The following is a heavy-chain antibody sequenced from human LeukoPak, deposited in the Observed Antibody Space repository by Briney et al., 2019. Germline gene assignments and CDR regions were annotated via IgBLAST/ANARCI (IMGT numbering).Heavy chain of an antibody. J-gene: IGHJ6*02. D-gene: IGHD3-10*01. Sequence: GGSLRLSCAASGFTFSSYAMSWVRQAPGKGLEWVSAISGSGGSTYYADSVKGRFTISRDNSKNTLYLQMISLRAEDTAVYYCAKALWDYYGSGSYYKIRYYYGMDVWGQGTTVTVSS. CDR2: ISGSGGST. CDR3: AKALWDYYGSGSYYKIRYYYGMDV. CDR1: GFTFSSYA. V-gene: IGHV3-23*01.